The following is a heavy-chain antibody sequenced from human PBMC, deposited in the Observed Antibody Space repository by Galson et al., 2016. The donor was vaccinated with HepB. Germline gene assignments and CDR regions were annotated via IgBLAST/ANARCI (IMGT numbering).Heavy chain of an antibody. D-gene: IGHD3-22*01. CDR1: GGSISSGDYY. V-gene: IGHV4-31*03. Sequence: TLSLTCTVSGGSISSGDYYWGWIRQQPGTGLEWIGYISYSGNTDYNPSLKSRVTISVDTSKNQFSLKLSSVTAADTAVYYCARVGGYYVYYIDSWGQGTLVTVAS. CDR3: ARVGGYYVYYIDS. J-gene: IGHJ4*02. CDR2: ISYSGNT.